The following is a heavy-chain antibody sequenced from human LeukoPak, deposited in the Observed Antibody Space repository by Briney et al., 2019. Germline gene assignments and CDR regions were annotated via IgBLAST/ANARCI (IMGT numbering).Heavy chain of an antibody. J-gene: IGHJ6*03. CDR1: SGYG. CDR2: ISDNGKNNK. Sequence: PGGSLRLSCAASSGYGMHWVRQAPGKGLEWVALISDNGKNNKHYSDSVRGRFNISRDNTKNTLYLQMTSLSVEDTAVYYCVRGAHGYRGYDYSPPTGYMDVWGKGATVTVSS. D-gene: IGHD5-12*01. CDR3: VRGAHGYRGYDYSPPTGYMDV. V-gene: IGHV3-30*05.